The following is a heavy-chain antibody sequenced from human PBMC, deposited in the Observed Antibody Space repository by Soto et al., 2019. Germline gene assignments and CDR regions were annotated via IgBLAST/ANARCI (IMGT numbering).Heavy chain of an antibody. V-gene: IGHV4-31*03. J-gene: IGHJ4*02. CDR2: IYYTGNS. Sequence: QVQLQESGPELVKSSQTLSLTCTVSNGSISTNGHYWTWIRQRPGKGLEWIAYIYYTGNSYYNPSLKSRFTISIDPSKNHFSLTLRSVTAADTAVYYCAREQWGFDSWGQGTLVTVSS. D-gene: IGHD6-19*01. CDR1: NGSISTNGHY. CDR3: AREQWGFDS.